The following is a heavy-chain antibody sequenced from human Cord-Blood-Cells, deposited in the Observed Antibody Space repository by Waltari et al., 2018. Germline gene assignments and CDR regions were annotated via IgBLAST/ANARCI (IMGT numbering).Heavy chain of an antibody. D-gene: IGHD6-6*01. J-gene: IGHJ3*02. CDR1: GFTFSSYS. Sequence: EVQLVESGGGLVKPGGSLRLSCAASGFTFSSYSMNWVRQAPGKGLEWVLSISSSSSYIYYADSVKGRFTISRDNAKNSLYLQMNSLRAEDTAVYYCARAGGSIAARDAFDIWGQGTMVTVSS. CDR3: ARAGGSIAARDAFDI. V-gene: IGHV3-21*01. CDR2: ISSSSSYI.